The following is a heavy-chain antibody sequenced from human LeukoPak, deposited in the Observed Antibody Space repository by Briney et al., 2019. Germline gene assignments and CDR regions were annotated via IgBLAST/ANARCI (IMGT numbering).Heavy chain of an antibody. D-gene: IGHD3-3*01. J-gene: IGHJ6*03. CDR1: GGTFSSYA. Sequence: SVKVSFKASGGTFSSYAISWVRQAPGQGLEWMRGIIPIFGTANYAQKFQGRVTITTDESTSTAYMELSSLRSEDTAVYYCARSSWRSAWYYYMDVWGKGTTVTVSS. CDR2: IIPIFGTA. V-gene: IGHV1-69*05. CDR3: ARSSWRSAWYYYMDV.